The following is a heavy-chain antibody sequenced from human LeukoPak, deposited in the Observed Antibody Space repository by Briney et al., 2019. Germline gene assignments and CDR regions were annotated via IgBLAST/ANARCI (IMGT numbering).Heavy chain of an antibody. D-gene: IGHD3-10*01. CDR2: INPNSGGT. V-gene: IGHV1-2*02. CDR3: ARDRSYGSGFGAPGWLDP. J-gene: IGHJ5*02. CDR1: GYTFTGYY. Sequence: ASVKVSCKASGYTFTGYYMHWVRQAPGQGLEWMGWINPNSGGTNYAQKFQGRVTMTRDTSISTAYMEMSSLRSDDTAVYYCARDRSYGSGFGAPGWLDPWGQGTLVTVSS.